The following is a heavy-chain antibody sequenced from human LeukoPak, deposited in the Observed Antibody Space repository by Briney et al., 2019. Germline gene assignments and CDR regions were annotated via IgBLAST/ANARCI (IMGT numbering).Heavy chain of an antibody. D-gene: IGHD3-10*01. CDR1: GYSISSGYY. V-gene: IGHV4-38-2*02. Sequence: PSETLSLTCTVSGYSISSGYYWGWIRQPPGKGLEWIGSSYHSGSTYYNLSLKSRVTISVDTSKNQFSLKLSSVTAADTAVYYCARYGSGSYYGTYFDYWGQGTLVTVSS. CDR3: ARYGSGSYYGTYFDY. CDR2: SYHSGST. J-gene: IGHJ4*02.